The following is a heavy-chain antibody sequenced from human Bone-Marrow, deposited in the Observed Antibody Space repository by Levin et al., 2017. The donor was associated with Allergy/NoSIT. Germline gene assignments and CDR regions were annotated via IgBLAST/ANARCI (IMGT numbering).Heavy chain of an antibody. CDR3: TTGGY. Sequence: ETLSLTCAASGVIVSDTWMNWVRQAPGKGLEWVGRVRSKTDGGTTEYGAPAKGRFTISRDDSGNMLFLQMNSLKTEDTAVYYCTTGGYWGQGTLVTVSS. J-gene: IGHJ4*02. V-gene: IGHV3-15*01. CDR2: VRSKTDGGTT. CDR1: GVIVSDTW.